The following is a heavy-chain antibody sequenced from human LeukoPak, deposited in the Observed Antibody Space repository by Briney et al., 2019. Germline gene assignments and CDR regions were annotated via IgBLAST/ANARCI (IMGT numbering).Heavy chain of an antibody. Sequence: GGSLRLSCAASGFTFSSYSINWVRQAPGKGLEWVSSISSSSSYIYYADSVKGRFTISRDNAKNSLYLQMNSLRAEDTAVYYCAREAGQQLVKETYYYFDYWGQGTLVTVSS. J-gene: IGHJ4*02. CDR2: ISSSSSYI. CDR3: AREAGQQLVKETYYYFDY. CDR1: GFTFSSYS. V-gene: IGHV3-21*01. D-gene: IGHD6-13*01.